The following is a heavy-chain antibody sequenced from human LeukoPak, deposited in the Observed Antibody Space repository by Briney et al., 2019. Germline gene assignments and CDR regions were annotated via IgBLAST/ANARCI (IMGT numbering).Heavy chain of an antibody. CDR1: GFTFSSYW. CDR3: ARDQGGYTAMFDY. CDR2: IKQDGSEK. V-gene: IGHV3-7*03. J-gene: IGHJ4*02. Sequence: GGSLRLSCAASGFTFSSYWMSWVRQAPGKGLEWVANIKQDGSEKYYVDSVKGRFTISRDNAKNSLYLQMNSLRADDTAVYYCARDQGGYTAMFDYWGQGTLVTVSS. D-gene: IGHD5-18*01.